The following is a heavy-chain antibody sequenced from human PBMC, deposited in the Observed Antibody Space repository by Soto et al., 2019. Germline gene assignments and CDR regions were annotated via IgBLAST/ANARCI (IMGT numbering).Heavy chain of an antibody. D-gene: IGHD2-2*01. V-gene: IGHV3-7*01. CDR1: GFTFSSYW. J-gene: IGHJ3*02. Sequence: GGALRLSCAASGFTFSSYWMSWVRQAPGKGLEWVANIKQDGSEKYYVDSVKGRFTISRDNAKNSLYLQMNSLRAEDTAVYYCARAAPIGYQLLASHAFDIWGQGTMVTVS. CDR3: ARAAPIGYQLLASHAFDI. CDR2: IKQDGSEK.